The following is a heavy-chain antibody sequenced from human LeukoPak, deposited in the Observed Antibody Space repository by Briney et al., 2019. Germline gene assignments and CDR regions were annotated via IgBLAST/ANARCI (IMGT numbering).Heavy chain of an antibody. V-gene: IGHV1-58*02. CDR1: GFTFTRSA. Sequence: SVKVSCKASGFTFTRSAMQWVRQARGQRLEWIGWMVVGSGNTNYAQKFQERITIHRDMSTSTAYMELRSLRSEDTAVYYCASRLGNFDYWGQGTLVSVSS. D-gene: IGHD6-19*01. J-gene: IGHJ4*02. CDR2: MVVGSGNT. CDR3: ASRLGNFDY.